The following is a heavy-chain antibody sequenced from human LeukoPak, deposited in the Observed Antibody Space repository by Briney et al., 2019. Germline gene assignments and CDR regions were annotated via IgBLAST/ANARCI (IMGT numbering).Heavy chain of an antibody. V-gene: IGHV3-23*01. D-gene: IGHD5-18*01. CDR1: GFTFSSYA. J-gene: IGHJ6*03. CDR3: AKDNHGYSYGYGYYYYYMDV. CDR2: ISGSGGST. Sequence: GGSLRLSCAASGFTFSSYAMSWVRQAPGKGLEWVSAISGSGGSTYYADSVKGRFTISRDNSKNTLYLQMNSLGAEDTAVYYCAKDNHGYSYGYGYYYYYMDVWGKGTTVTVSS.